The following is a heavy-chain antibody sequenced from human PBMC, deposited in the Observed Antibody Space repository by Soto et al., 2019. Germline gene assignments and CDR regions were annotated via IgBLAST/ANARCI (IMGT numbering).Heavy chain of an antibody. Sequence: EVQLVESGGDLVQPGGSLRLSCAASGFTFSSYWMHWVRQAPGKGLVWVSRINGDGSTINYADSVKGRFTISRDNAKNNLYLQMNSLRAEDKSVYYCARGYCETSSSTIGFWGQGALVTVSS. CDR3: ARGYCETSSSTIGF. J-gene: IGHJ4*02. D-gene: IGHD6-6*01. CDR1: GFTFSSYW. V-gene: IGHV3-74*01. CDR2: INGDGSTI.